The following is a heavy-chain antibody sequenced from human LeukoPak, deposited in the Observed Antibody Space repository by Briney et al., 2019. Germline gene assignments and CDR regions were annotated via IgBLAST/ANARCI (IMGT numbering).Heavy chain of an antibody. V-gene: IGHV5-51*01. Sequence: GGSLQISCKGSGYSFTGYWIGWVRQVPGKGLEWMGIIYPGDSDTRYSPSFQGQVTISADKSISTAYLQWSSLKASDTAMYYCARHLAVAGSDAFDIWGQGTMVTVSS. CDR2: IYPGDSDT. J-gene: IGHJ3*02. CDR3: ARHLAVAGSDAFDI. D-gene: IGHD6-19*01. CDR1: GYSFTGYW.